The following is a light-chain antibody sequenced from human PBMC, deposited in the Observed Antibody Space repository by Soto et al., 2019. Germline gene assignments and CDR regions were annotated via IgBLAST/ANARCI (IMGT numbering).Light chain of an antibody. CDR3: LQYYNFSRT. CDR1: QDIRNT. CDR2: AAS. V-gene: IGKV1-6*01. J-gene: IGKJ1*01. Sequence: AIQMTQSPSSLSASVGDRVTISCRASQDIRNTLAWYQQEPGEAPKLLIFAASNLQSGVPSRFSGSGSVTDFTLAITGLQPEDFATYYCLQYYNFSRTFGQGTKVDIK.